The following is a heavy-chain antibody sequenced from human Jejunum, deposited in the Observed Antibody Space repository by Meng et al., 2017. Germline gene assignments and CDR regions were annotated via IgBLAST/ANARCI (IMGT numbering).Heavy chain of an antibody. CDR3: ARGAPGLDS. D-gene: IGHD7-27*01. CDR1: GASISSSY. V-gene: IGHV4-59*01. Sequence: SETLSLTCTVSGASISSSYWSWIRQPPEKGLEYIGYVYYSGITNYNPSLKSRVTISIDTSENQFSLKLSSVNAADTAVYYCARGAPGLDSWGQGTLVTVSS. J-gene: IGHJ4*02. CDR2: VYYSGIT.